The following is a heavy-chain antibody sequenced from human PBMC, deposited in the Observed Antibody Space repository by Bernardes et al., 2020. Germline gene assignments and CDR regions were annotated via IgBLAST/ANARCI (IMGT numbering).Heavy chain of an antibody. CDR1: GYTFTSYA. J-gene: IGHJ4*02. V-gene: IGHV7-4-1*02. CDR2: INTNTGNP. CDR3: ARDWVAAAAPPDGGDY. Sequence: ASVKVSCKASGYTFTSYAMNWVRQAPGQGLEWMGWINTNTGNPTYAQGFTGRFVFSLDTSVSTAYLQISSLKAEDTAVYYCARDWVAAAAPPDGGDYWGQGTLVTVSS. D-gene: IGHD6-13*01.